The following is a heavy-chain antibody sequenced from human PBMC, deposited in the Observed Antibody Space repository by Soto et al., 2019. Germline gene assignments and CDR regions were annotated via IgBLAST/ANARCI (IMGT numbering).Heavy chain of an antibody. D-gene: IGHD3-10*01. J-gene: IGHJ6*02. V-gene: IGHV3-30*14. CDR3: ARGRYYGSGSPRSRPYYYYGMDV. CDR1: GFTFSSYA. Sequence: QVQLVESGGGVVQPGRSLRLSCAASGFTFSSYAMHWVRQAPGKGLDWVAVISYDGSNKYYSDTVKSRFTISRDNSKITLYLHMNSLTAEDTAVYYCARGRYYGSGSPRSRPYYYYGMDVWGQGPTVTVSS. CDR2: ISYDGSNK.